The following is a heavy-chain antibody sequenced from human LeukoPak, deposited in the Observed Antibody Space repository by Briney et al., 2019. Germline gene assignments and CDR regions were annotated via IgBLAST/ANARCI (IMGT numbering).Heavy chain of an antibody. CDR2: IFYSTST. V-gene: IGHV4-39*01. J-gene: IGHJ6*01. D-gene: IGHD2-21*02. CDR1: GGSINSGSAH. Sequence: PSETLSLTCTVSGGSINSGSAHWGWIRQPPGEGLEWIASIFYSTSTQYNPSLKSRVTMSIDTSKNKFSLNLRSGTAADTAVYYCARPDRDLPHLYRVDGWGQGTTVTVS. CDR3: ARPDRDLPHLYRVDG.